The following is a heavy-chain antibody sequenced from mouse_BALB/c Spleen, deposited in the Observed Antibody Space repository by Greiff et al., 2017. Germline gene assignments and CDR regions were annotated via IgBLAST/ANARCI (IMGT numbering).Heavy chain of an antibody. CDR2: IDPANGNT. Sequence: VQLQQSGAELVKPGASVKLSCTASGFNIKDTYMHWVKQRPEQGLEWIGRIDPANGNTKYDPKFQGKATITADTSSNTAYLQLSSLTSEDTAVYYCARLRRDWYFDVWGAGTTFTVSS. D-gene: IGHD2-4*01. J-gene: IGHJ1*01. V-gene: IGHV14-3*02. CDR1: GFNIKDTY. CDR3: ARLRRDWYFDV.